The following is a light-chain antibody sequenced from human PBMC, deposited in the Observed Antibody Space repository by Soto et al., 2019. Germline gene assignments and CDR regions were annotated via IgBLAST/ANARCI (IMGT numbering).Light chain of an antibody. J-gene: IGKJ1*01. CDR2: AAS. CDR3: QQSYSTLST. CDR1: QSISSY. V-gene: IGKV1-39*01. Sequence: DIQMTQSPSSLSASVEDRVTITCRASQSISSYLNWYQQKPGKAPKLLIYAASSLQSGVPSRFSGSGSGTDFTLTISSLQPEDFATYYCQQSYSTLSTFGQGTKVDIK.